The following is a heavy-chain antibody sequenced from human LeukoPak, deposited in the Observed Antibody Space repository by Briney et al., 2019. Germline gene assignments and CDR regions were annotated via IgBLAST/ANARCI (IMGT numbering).Heavy chain of an antibody. J-gene: IGHJ3*02. CDR3: ARARDYYDSSPDAFDI. D-gene: IGHD3-22*01. Sequence: ASVKVSCKASGYTFTGYYIHWVRQAPGQGLEWMGWINPNSGGTNYAQKFQGRVTMTRDTSISTAYMELSRLRSDDTAVYYCARARDYYDSSPDAFDIWGQGTMVTVSS. V-gene: IGHV1-2*02. CDR2: INPNSGGT. CDR1: GYTFTGYY.